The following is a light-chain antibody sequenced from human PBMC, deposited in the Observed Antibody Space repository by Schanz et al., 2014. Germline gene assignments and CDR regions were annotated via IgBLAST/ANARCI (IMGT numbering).Light chain of an antibody. CDR1: QSIGTK. J-gene: IGKJ1*01. Sequence: EIVMTQSPATLSLSPGERATLSCRASQSIGTKVAWYQQSPGQAPRLLIYGASSRATGIPDRFSGSGSGTDFTLTISRLEPEDFAVYYCQQYSSSRTFGQGTKVEIK. V-gene: IGKV3-20*01. CDR3: QQYSSSRT. CDR2: GAS.